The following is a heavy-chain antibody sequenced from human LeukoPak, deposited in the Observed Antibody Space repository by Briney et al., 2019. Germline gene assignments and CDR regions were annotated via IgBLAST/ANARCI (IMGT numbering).Heavy chain of an antibody. CDR1: GGTFSSYA. D-gene: IGHD1-7*01. CDR2: IIPIFGIA. V-gene: IGHV1-69*04. J-gene: IGHJ3*02. Sequence: ASVKVSCKASGGTFSSYAISWVRQAPGQGLEWMGRIIPIFGIANYAQKFQGRVTITADKSTSTAYMELSSLSSEDTAVYSCAREREKVELPAFDIWGQGTMVTVSS. CDR3: AREREKVELPAFDI.